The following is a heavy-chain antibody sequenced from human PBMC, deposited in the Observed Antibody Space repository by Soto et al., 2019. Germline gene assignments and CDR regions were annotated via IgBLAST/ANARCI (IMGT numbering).Heavy chain of an antibody. J-gene: IGHJ3*02. CDR2: ISGSGGST. CDR1: GFTFSSYA. Sequence: EVQLLESGGGLVQPGGSLRLSCAASGFTFSSYAMSWVRQAPGKGLEWVSAISGSGGSTYYADSGKGRFTISRDNSKNTLYLQMNSLRAEDTAVYYCARYYGGNSGGSDAFDIWGQGTMVTVSS. CDR3: ARYYGGNSGGSDAFDI. D-gene: IGHD4-17*01. V-gene: IGHV3-23*01.